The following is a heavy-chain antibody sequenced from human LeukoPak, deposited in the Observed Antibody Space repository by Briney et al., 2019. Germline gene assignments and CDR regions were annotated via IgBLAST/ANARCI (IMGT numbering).Heavy chain of an antibody. CDR2: IRSKAYGGTT. CDR3: TRVLQDYYDSSGYQD. CDR1: GFTFSIYA. J-gene: IGHJ4*02. D-gene: IGHD3-22*01. Sequence: GGSLRLSCAASGFTFSIYAMSWVRQAPGKGLEWVGFIRSKAYGGTTEYAASVKGRFTISRDDSKSIAYLQMNSLKTEDTAVYYCTRVLQDYYDSSGYQDWGQGTLVTVSS. V-gene: IGHV3-49*04.